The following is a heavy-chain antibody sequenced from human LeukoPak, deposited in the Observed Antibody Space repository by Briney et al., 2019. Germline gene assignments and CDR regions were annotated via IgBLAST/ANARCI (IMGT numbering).Heavy chain of an antibody. CDR3: TTDKTVTTRHFDY. CDR2: IKSKIDGGTT. J-gene: IGHJ4*02. Sequence: GGSLRLSCVASGFTFSNAWMSWVRQAPGKGLEWLGRIKSKIDGGTTDYAAPVKGRFTISRDDSINILYLEVNSLKTDDSGVYYCTTDKTVTTRHFDYWGQGTLVTVFS. V-gene: IGHV3-15*01. D-gene: IGHD4-17*01. CDR1: GFTFSNAW.